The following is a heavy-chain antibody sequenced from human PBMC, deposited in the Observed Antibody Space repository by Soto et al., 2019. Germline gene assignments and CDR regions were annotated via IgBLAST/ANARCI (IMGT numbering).Heavy chain of an antibody. CDR3: ARITVDTSRIYWLDP. D-gene: IGHD5-18*01. V-gene: IGHV4-61*08. Sequence: PSETLSLTCTVSGGSVSSGDYYWSWIRQPPGKGLEWIGYIYYSGNTNYNPSLKSRVIISVDTSKNLFSLKLTSVTAADTAVYYCARITVDTSRIYWLDPWGQGTMVTVYS. CDR1: GGSVSSGDYY. CDR2: IYYSGNT. J-gene: IGHJ5*02.